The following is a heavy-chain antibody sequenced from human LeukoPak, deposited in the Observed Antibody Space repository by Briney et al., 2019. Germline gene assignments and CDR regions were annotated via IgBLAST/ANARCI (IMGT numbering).Heavy chain of an antibody. V-gene: IGHV1-8*01. J-gene: IGHJ6*02. D-gene: IGHD6-13*01. CDR1: GYTFTSYD. Sequence: ASVKVSCKASGYTFTSYDINWVRQAPGQGLEWMGWMNPNSGNTGYAQKFQGRVTMTRNTSTSTAYMELSSLRSEDTAVYYCARGGGAAGIQDYYYYYGMDVWGQGTTVTVSS. CDR3: ARGGGAAGIQDYYYYYGMDV. CDR2: MNPNSGNT.